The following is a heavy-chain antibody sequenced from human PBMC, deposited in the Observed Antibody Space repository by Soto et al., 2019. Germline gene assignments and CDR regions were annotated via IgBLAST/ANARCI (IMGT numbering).Heavy chain of an antibody. D-gene: IGHD1-1*01. V-gene: IGHV1-69*01. Sequence: QVRLVQSGAEVKKPGSSVKVSCKASGGIFNTYALNWVRQAPGQGLEWVGGIITMFGAAMYAQKFQGRGRITADESTTTASLELSSLRYDDTDVSYCARGVKERFRGPGMDVWGQGTAVTVSS. CDR2: IITMFGAA. CDR1: GGIFNTYA. J-gene: IGHJ6*02. CDR3: ARGVKERFRGPGMDV.